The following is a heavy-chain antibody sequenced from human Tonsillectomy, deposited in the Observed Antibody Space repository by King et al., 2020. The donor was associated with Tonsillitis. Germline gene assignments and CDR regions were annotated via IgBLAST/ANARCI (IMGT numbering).Heavy chain of an antibody. CDR1: RFTFSNFW. V-gene: IGHV3-7*01. CDR3: ARGFRSSSWYGEFDY. J-gene: IGHJ4*02. Sequence: VQLVESGGGLVQPGGSLRLSCAASRFTFSNFWMSWVRQAPGKGLEWLANIKQDGSEKYYVDAVKGRFTISRDNAKNSLYLQMNSLRAEDTAVYYCARGFRSSSWYGEFDYWGQGTLVTVSS. D-gene: IGHD6-13*01. CDR2: IKQDGSEK.